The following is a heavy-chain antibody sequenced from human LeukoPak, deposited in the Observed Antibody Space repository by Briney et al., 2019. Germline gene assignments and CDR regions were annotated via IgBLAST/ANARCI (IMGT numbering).Heavy chain of an antibody. CDR2: INSDGSST. J-gene: IGHJ6*03. CDR1: GFTFDDYA. Sequence: GGSLRLSCAGSGFTFDDYAMHWVRQAPGKGLVWVSRINSDGSSTSYADSVKGRFTISRDNAKNTLDLQMNSQRAEDTAVYYCARAEDVWGKGTTVTVS. V-gene: IGHV3-74*01. CDR3: ARAEDV.